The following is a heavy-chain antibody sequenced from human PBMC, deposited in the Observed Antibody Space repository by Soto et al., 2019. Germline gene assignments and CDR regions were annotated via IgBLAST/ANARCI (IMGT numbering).Heavy chain of an antibody. V-gene: IGHV4-4*02. D-gene: IGHD3-10*01. Sequence: TSETLSLTCAVSGGSISSSNWWSWVRQPPGRGLEWIGEIYHSGSTNYNPSLKSRVTISVDKSKNQFSLKLSSVTAEDTAVYYCTRMYYYGSGSSALGYWFDPWGQGTLVTVSS. J-gene: IGHJ5*02. CDR1: GGSISSSNW. CDR3: TRMYYYGSGSSALGYWFDP. CDR2: IYHSGST.